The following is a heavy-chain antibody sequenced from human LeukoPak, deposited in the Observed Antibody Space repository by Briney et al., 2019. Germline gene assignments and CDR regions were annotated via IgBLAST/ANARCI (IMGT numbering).Heavy chain of an antibody. CDR1: GGSFSGYY. Sequence: SETLSLTCAVYGGSFSGYYWGWIRQPPGKGLEWIGSIYYSGSTYYNPSLKSRVTISVDTSKNQFSLKLSSVTAADTAVYYCAVTTGYYYGMDVWGQGTTVTVSS. D-gene: IGHD4-17*01. CDR2: IYYSGST. J-gene: IGHJ6*02. CDR3: AVTTGYYYGMDV. V-gene: IGHV4-34*01.